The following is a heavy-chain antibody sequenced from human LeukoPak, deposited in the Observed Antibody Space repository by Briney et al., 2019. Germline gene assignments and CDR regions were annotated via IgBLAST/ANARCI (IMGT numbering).Heavy chain of an antibody. CDR1: GFTLSSYW. D-gene: IGHD5-24*01. CDR3: AREGDGYNYGAFDI. J-gene: IGHJ3*02. Sequence: GGSLRLSCAASGFTLSSYWMHWVRQAPGKGLVWVSRINSDGSSTSYADSVKGRFTISRDNAKNTLYLQMNSLRAEDTAVYYCAREGDGYNYGAFDIWGQGTMVTVSS. V-gene: IGHV3-74*01. CDR2: INSDGSST.